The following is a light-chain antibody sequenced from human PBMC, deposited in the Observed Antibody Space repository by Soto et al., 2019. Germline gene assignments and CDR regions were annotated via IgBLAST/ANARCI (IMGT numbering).Light chain of an antibody. Sequence: DIQITQSPSTLSGSVGDRVTITCRASQTISSWLAWYQQKPGKAPKLLIYKASTLESGVSSGFSGSGSGTEFTLTISSLQPEDFATYYCQQSYSTLITFGQGTRLEI. J-gene: IGKJ5*01. V-gene: IGKV1-5*03. CDR1: QTISSW. CDR2: KAS. CDR3: QQSYSTLIT.